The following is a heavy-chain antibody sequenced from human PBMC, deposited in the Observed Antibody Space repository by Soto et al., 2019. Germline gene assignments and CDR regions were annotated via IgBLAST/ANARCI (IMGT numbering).Heavy chain of an antibody. CDR2: MYPGDSDT. CDR3: ARTESGYSYGFADV. D-gene: IGHD5-18*01. J-gene: IGHJ6*02. Sequence: GESLKISCKGSGYSFTNYWIGWVRQMPGKGLELMGIMYPGDSDTRYSPSFQGQVTISADKSISTTYLQWSSLKASDTAMYYCARTESGYSYGFADVWGQGTTVTVSS. V-gene: IGHV5-51*01. CDR1: GYSFTNYW.